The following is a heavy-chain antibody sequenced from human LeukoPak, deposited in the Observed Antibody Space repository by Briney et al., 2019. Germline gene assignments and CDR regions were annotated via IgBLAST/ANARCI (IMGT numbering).Heavy chain of an antibody. CDR1: GFTFSSYG. CDR2: ISGSGGST. Sequence: GGSLRLSCAASGFTFSSYGMHWVRQAPGKGLEWVSAISGSGGSTYYADSVKGRFTISRDNSKNTLYLQMNSLRAEDTAVYYCAKETYIAVAGTGDYWGQGTLVTVSS. CDR3: AKETYIAVAGTGDY. V-gene: IGHV3-23*01. D-gene: IGHD6-19*01. J-gene: IGHJ4*02.